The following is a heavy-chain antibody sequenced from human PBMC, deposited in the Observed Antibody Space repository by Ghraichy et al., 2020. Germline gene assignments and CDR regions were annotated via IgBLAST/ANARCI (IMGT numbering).Heavy chain of an antibody. CDR3: ASDPWELRLYNYFDY. CDR1: GFTFSSYA. J-gene: IGHJ4*02. V-gene: IGHV3-30-3*01. Sequence: GGSLRLSCAASGFTFSSYAMHWVRQAPGKGLEWVAVISYDGSNKYYADSVKGRFTISRDNSKNTLYLQMNSLRAEDTAVYYCASDPWELRLYNYFDYWGQGTLVTVSS. CDR2: ISYDGSNK. D-gene: IGHD1-26*01.